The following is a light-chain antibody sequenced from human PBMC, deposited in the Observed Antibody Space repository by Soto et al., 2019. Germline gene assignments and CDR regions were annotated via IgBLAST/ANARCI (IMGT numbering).Light chain of an antibody. CDR3: QQYNDWPLT. J-gene: IGKJ4*01. Sequence: EIVMTQSPATLSVSPGEGATLSCRASQSVSGYLAWYQQRPGQAPRLLMYGVSSRATGIPTRFSGSGSGTDFTLTISSLQSEDSAIYYCQQYNDWPLTFGGGTKVEI. CDR1: QSVSGY. V-gene: IGKV3-15*01. CDR2: GVS.